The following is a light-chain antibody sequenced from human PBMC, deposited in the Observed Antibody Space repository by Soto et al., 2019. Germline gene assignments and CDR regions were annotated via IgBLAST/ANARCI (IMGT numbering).Light chain of an antibody. CDR2: GAS. J-gene: IGKJ2*01. V-gene: IGKV3-20*01. CDR1: QSVSSTY. CDR3: XXXXXXXRMYT. Sequence: EIVLTQSPGTLSLSPGETATLSCRASQSVSSTYLAWYQQKPGQAPRLLIYGASSRATGIPDRFSGSGSGTDFTLTISRREPEDFAVXXXXXXXXXXRMYTFGQGTKLEIK.